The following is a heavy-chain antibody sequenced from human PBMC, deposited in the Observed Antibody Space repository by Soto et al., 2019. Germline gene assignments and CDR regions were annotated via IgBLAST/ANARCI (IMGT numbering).Heavy chain of an antibody. D-gene: IGHD2-21*01. V-gene: IGHV4-39*07. CDR3: ARTRGIAVYFYFYGLDV. CDR2: PDTSGGA. Sequence: LSLTCSAAGASIHGNDYSRAWIRQTPGRALDLIVTPDTSGGAAYPPSFKIRATISVAASTSQVFLKLTPVTAADTAIYFCARTRGIAVYFYFYGLDVWGHGTTVTVS. J-gene: IGHJ6*02. CDR1: GASIHGNDYS.